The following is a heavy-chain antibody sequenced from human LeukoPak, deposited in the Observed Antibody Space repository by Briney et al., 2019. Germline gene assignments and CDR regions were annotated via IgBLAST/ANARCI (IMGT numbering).Heavy chain of an antibody. V-gene: IGHV3-74*01. Sequence: GGSLRLSCAASGFTFSSYWMHWVRQAPGKGLVWVSRINSDGSSTSYADSVKGRFTISRDNAKNTLNLQMNSLRAEDTAVYYCAREDSSGWYRYYYYYMDVWGKGTTVTISS. J-gene: IGHJ6*03. CDR1: GFTFSSYW. D-gene: IGHD6-19*01. CDR2: INSDGSST. CDR3: AREDSSGWYRYYYYYMDV.